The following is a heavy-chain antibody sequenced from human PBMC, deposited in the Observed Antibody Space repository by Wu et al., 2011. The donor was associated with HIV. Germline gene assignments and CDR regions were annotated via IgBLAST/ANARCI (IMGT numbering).Heavy chain of an antibody. V-gene: IGHV1-2*02. CDR3: ARVSYDSSGYYGFLDY. Sequence: QVQLVQSGAEVKKPGASVKVSCKASGYTFTGYYMHWVRQAPGQGLEWMGWINPNSGGTNYAQKFQGRVTMTRDTSISTAYMELSRLRSDDTAVYYCARVSYDSSGYYGFLDYWGQGTLVTVSS. CDR2: INPNSGGT. J-gene: IGHJ4*02. CDR1: GYTFTGYY. D-gene: IGHD3-22*01.